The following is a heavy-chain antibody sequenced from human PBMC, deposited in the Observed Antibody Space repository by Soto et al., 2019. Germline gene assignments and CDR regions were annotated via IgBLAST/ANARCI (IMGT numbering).Heavy chain of an antibody. D-gene: IGHD1-26*01. Sequence: SETLSLTCAVSGGSISSGGYSWSWIRQPPGKVLEWIVYIYHSGSTYYNPSLKSRVTISLDRSNNQFSLKLSSVTSSYTAVYYXATHNFQYGWEHRTAFDIWGQGTMVTVSS. V-gene: IGHV4-30-2*01. CDR3: ATHNFQYGWEHRTAFDI. CDR2: IYHSGST. CDR1: GGSISSGGYS. J-gene: IGHJ3*02.